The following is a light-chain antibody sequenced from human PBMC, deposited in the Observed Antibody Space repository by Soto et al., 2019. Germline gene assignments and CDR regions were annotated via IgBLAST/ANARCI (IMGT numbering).Light chain of an antibody. J-gene: IGKJ1*01. V-gene: IGKV3-20*01. Sequence: EIVLTQSPGTLSLSPGETGTLSCRASQSVSDFYLAWYQQKPGQAPRLLIYGASSRATGIPDRFSGSGSGTDFTLTISRLEPEDFAVYYCQQYGNSPVTFGQGTKVEIK. CDR3: QQYGNSPVT. CDR1: QSVSDFY. CDR2: GAS.